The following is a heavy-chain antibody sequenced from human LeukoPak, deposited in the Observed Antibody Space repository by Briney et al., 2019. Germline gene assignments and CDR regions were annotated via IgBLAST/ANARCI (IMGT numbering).Heavy chain of an antibody. CDR1: GYTFTGYY. CDR2: INPNSGGT. D-gene: IGHD3-22*01. V-gene: IGHV1-2*02. Sequence: ASVKVSCKASGYTFTGYYMHWVRQAPGQGLEWMGWINPNSGGTNYAQRFQGRVTMTRDTSISTAYMELSRLRSDDTAVYYCARDRSHRYYHSTGYAFDYWGQGTLVTVSS. J-gene: IGHJ4*02. CDR3: ARDRSHRYYHSTGYAFDY.